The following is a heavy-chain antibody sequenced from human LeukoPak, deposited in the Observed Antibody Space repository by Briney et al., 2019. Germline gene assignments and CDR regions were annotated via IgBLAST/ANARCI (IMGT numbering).Heavy chain of an antibody. CDR1: RLTFSYTY. V-gene: IGHV3-72*01. J-gene: IGHJ3*02. D-gene: IGHD6-19*01. Sequence: GGSLRLSCAASRLTFSYTYVDSVPQAPGKVLELDGPTRNKANIYTTVYAASVQDRFTISRHNSHNSEYTQINSLKTEDPTEYYCSRSQWRGAASDAFDIWGQGTMVTVSS. CDR3: SRSQWRGAASDAFDI. CDR2: TRNKANIYTT.